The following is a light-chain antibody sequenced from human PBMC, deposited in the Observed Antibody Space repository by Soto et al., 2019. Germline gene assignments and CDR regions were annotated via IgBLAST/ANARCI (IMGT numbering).Light chain of an antibody. CDR2: AAS. J-gene: IGKJ2*01. Sequence: AIRMTQSPSSFSASTGDRVTITCRASQGISSYLAWYQQKPGKAPKLLIYAASTLQSGVPSRFSGSGSGTDFTLTISWLQSEDFATYYCQQYYSYPLYTFGQGTNLEIK. V-gene: IGKV1-8*01. CDR3: QQYYSYPLYT. CDR1: QGISSY.